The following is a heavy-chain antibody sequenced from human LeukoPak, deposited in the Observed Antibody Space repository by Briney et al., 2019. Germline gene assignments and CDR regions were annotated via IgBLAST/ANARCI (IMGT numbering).Heavy chain of an antibody. V-gene: IGHV4-31*03. CDR3: AREGLLYYFDS. D-gene: IGHD2/OR15-2a*01. J-gene: IGHJ4*02. Sequence: SQTLSLTCTVSGGSISSDGYYWSWLRQHPGKGLEWIRYIYYSGSNYYNSSLKRRVTITVDTSKNQFSLKLSSDTAADTAVKYCAREGLLYYFDSWGQGTLVTVSS. CDR1: GGSISSDGYY. CDR2: IYYSGSN.